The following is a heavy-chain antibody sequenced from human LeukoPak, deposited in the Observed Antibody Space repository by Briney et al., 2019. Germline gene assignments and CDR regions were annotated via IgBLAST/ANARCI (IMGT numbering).Heavy chain of an antibody. CDR2: ISGSGGST. CDR3: ARDPWSIAVAGTSLSY. CDR1: GFTFSNYA. J-gene: IGHJ4*02. D-gene: IGHD6-19*01. V-gene: IGHV3-23*01. Sequence: GGSLRLSCAASGFTFSNYAMSWVRQAPGKGLEWVSAISGSGGSTYYADSVKGRFTISRDNSKNTLYLQMNSLRAEDTAVYYCARDPWSIAVAGTSLSYWGQGTLVTVSS.